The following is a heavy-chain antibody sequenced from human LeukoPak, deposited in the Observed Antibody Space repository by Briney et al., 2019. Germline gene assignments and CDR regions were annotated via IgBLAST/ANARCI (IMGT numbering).Heavy chain of an antibody. CDR3: AKDGDRSFWYPLDY. D-gene: IGHD6-13*01. V-gene: IGHV3-23*01. CDR2: ISGSGGNT. CDR1: GFTFRNYA. Sequence: SGGSLRLSCAASGFTFRNYAMNWVRQAPGKGLEWVSGISGSGGNTFYADSVKGRFTISRDNSKNTVSLQMNSLRAEDTAVYYCAKDGDRSFWYPLDYWGQGTLVTVSS. J-gene: IGHJ4*02.